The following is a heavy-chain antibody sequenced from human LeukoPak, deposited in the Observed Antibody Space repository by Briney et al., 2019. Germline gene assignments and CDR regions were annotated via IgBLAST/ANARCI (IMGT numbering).Heavy chain of an antibody. V-gene: IGHV4-4*07. J-gene: IGHJ4*02. CDR2: IYTSGST. D-gene: IGHD6-13*01. CDR1: GGSISSYY. Sequence: SETLSLTCTVSGGSISSYYCSWIRQPAGKGLECIGRIYTSGSTNYNPSLKSRVTMSVDTSRNQFSLKLSSVTAADTAVYYCAVAVSSWFLHEHWGQGTLVTVSS. CDR3: AVAVSSWFLHEH.